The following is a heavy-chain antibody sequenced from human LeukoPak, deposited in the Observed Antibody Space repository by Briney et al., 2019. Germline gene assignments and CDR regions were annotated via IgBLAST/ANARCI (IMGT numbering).Heavy chain of an antibody. V-gene: IGHV1-2*02. CDR1: GYTFTGYY. D-gene: IGHD4-23*01. CDR2: INPNSGGT. CDR3: AREGGKGTVAPDY. Sequence: ASVTVSCKASGYTFTGYYMHWVRQAPGQGLEWMGWINPNSGGTNYAQKFQGRVTMTRDTSISTAYMELSRLRSDDTAVYYCAREGGKGTVAPDYWGQGTLVTVSS. J-gene: IGHJ4*02.